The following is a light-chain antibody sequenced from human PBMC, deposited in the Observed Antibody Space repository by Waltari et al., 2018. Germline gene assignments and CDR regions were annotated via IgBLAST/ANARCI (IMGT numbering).Light chain of an antibody. J-gene: IGLJ3*02. CDR3: AAWDDSLNGPV. CDR2: SNK. CDR1: SSNIGSNT. V-gene: IGLV1-44*01. Sequence: QSVLTQPPSASGTPGQRVTISCSGSSSNIGSNTVNWYQQLPGTAPKLLIYSNKQRPSGVLDRFSGSKSGTSASRAISGLQSEDEADYYCAAWDDSLNGPVFGGGTKLTVL.